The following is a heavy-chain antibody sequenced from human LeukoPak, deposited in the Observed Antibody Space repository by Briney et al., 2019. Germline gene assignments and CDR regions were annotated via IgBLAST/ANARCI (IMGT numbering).Heavy chain of an antibody. V-gene: IGHV4-61*08. Sequence: PSETLSLTCTVSGGSISSGGYYWSWIRQPPGKGLEWIGYIYNNGRTDYNPSLKSRVIISLDTSKNQFSLKLTSVTAADTAVYYCARDARYYDSSGYYVFDIWGQGTKVTVSS. J-gene: IGHJ3*02. CDR1: GGSISSGGYY. D-gene: IGHD3-22*01. CDR2: IYNNGRT. CDR3: ARDARYYDSSGYYVFDI.